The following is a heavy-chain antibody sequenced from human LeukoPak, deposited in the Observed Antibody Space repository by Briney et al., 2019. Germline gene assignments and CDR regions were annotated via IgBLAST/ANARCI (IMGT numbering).Heavy chain of an antibody. CDR1: GFTISSYS. CDR3: ARDSSGVPFDH. J-gene: IGHJ4*02. CDR2: ISSSGTTI. V-gene: IGHV3-48*01. D-gene: IGHD3-10*01. Sequence: GGSLRLSCAASGFTISSYSMNWVRQAPGKGLEWVSHISSSGTTIYYADSVKGRFTISRDNAKNSLYLQMNSLRAEDTAVYYCARDSSGVPFDHWGQGTLVTVSS.